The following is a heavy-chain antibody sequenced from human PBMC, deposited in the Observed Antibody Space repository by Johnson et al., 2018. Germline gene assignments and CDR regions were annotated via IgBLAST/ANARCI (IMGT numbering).Heavy chain of an antibody. CDR1: GFTFSNAW. J-gene: IGHJ6*03. CDR3: TTSTEWLFSFGYFYMDV. V-gene: IGHV3-15*07. Sequence: VQLVQSGGGLVKPGGSLRLSCAASGFTFSNAWMNWVRQAPGKGLEWVGRIKSKPDGGTTDYAAPVKGRTTISRDDSKSTLYLQLNSLKTEDTAVYYCTTSTEWLFSFGYFYMDVWGKGTTVTVSS. CDR2: IKSKPDGGTT. D-gene: IGHD3-3*01.